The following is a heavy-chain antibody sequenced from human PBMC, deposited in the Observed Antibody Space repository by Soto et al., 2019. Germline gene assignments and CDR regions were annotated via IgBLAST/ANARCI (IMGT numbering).Heavy chain of an antibody. CDR3: AKCITIFGDYYGMDV. CDR1: GFTFSSYG. Sequence: GGSLRLSCAASGFTFSSYGMHWVRQAPGKGLEWVAVISYDGSNKYYADSVKGRFTISRDNSKNTLYLQMNSLRAKDTAVYYCAKCITIFGDYYGMDVWGQGTTVTVSS. CDR2: ISYDGSNK. V-gene: IGHV3-30*18. D-gene: IGHD3-3*01. J-gene: IGHJ6*02.